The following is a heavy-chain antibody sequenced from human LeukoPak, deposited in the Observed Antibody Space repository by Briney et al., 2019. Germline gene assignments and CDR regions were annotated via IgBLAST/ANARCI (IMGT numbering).Heavy chain of an antibody. V-gene: IGHV4-4*02. Sequence: SGTLSLTCAVSGGSISSSNWWSWVRQPPGKGLEWIGEIYHSGSTNYNPSLKSRVTISVDKSKNQFSLKLSSVTAADTAVYYCARAPGGSSSSGWYGPDYWGQGTLVTVSS. D-gene: IGHD6-19*01. J-gene: IGHJ4*02. CDR3: ARAPGGSSSSGWYGPDY. CDR2: IYHSGST. CDR1: GGSISSSNW.